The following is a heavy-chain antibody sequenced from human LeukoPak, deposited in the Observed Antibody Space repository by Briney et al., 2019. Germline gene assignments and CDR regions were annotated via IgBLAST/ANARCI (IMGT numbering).Heavy chain of an antibody. CDR2: ISANGGNT. J-gene: IGHJ4*02. CDR1: GFTFSSYV. D-gene: IGHD2-2*03. Sequence: GGSLRLSCAASGFTFSSYVINWVRQAPGKGLVWVSGISANGGNTYYADSVRGRFTISRDNSRNMMYLQMNSLRADDTAVYYCAKMDVNGVIYYFDYWGQGTLVTVSS. CDR3: AKMDVNGVIYYFDY. V-gene: IGHV3-23*01.